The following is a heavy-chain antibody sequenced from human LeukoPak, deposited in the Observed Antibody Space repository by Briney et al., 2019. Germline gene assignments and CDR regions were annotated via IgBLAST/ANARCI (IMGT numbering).Heavy chain of an antibody. J-gene: IGHJ4*02. V-gene: IGHV3-66*01. CDR3: ARAFSWYGGHSFDY. Sequence: PGGSLRLSCAASGFTVSSNYMSWVRQAPGKGLEWVSVIYSGGSTYYADSVKGRFTISRDNSKNTLYLQMNSLRAEDTAVYYCARAFSWYGGHSFDYWGQGTLVTVSS. D-gene: IGHD6-13*01. CDR1: GFTVSSNY. CDR2: IYSGGST.